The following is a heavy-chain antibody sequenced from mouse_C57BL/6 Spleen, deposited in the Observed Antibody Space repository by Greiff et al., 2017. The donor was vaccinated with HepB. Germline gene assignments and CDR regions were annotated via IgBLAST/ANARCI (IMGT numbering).Heavy chain of an antibody. J-gene: IGHJ3*01. CDR2: INPNNGGT. CDR3: ARRGYGSSSLAWFAY. Sequence: EVQLQQSGPELVKPGASVKIPCKASGYTFTDYNMDWVKQSHGKSLEWIGDINPNNGGTIYNQKFKGKATLTVDKSSSTAYMELRSLTSEDTAVYYCARRGYGSSSLAWFAYWGQGTLVTVSA. D-gene: IGHD1-1*01. CDR1: GYTFTDYN. V-gene: IGHV1-18*01.